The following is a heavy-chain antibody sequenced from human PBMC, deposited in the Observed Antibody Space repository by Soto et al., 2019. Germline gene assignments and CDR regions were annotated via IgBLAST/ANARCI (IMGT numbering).Heavy chain of an antibody. CDR2: IIPIFGTI. CDR3: ARPRTVAATKGYDY. CDR1: GGTFSRYP. Sequence: SSVKVSCKASGGTFSRYPIAWVRQAPGHGLEWMGQIIPIFGTISHAQNFQGRITTTADESTSTAYMELSSLRSDDTAVYYCARPRTVAATKGYDYWGQGTLVTLSS. V-gene: IGHV1-69*13. J-gene: IGHJ4*02. D-gene: IGHD4-4*01.